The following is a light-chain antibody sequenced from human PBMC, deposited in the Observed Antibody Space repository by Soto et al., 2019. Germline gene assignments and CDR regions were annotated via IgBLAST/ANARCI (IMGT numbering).Light chain of an antibody. Sequence: IVMTQSPATLSVSPGEGVTLSCRASETVGTNLAWYQQKPGQAPRLLMYGSSTRATGIPATFSGSGSGTEFTLTISSLQSEEAAVYYCQQYNTWGLSFGGGTRVEIK. CDR3: QQYNTWGLS. CDR1: ETVGTN. V-gene: IGKV3D-15*01. J-gene: IGKJ4*01. CDR2: GSS.